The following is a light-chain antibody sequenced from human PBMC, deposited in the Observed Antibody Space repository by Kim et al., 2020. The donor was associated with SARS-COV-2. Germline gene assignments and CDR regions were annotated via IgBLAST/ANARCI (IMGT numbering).Light chain of an antibody. V-gene: IGLV3-21*02. CDR3: QVWDSSTDQVI. CDR2: DDL. J-gene: IGLJ2*01. CDR1: NIGSKR. Sequence: APGLTASIACGGNNIGSKRVHRYQQRPGQAPVLVVYDDLDRPSGIPERFSGSNSGNTATLTISRVEAADEADYYCQVWDSSTDQVIFGGGTQLTVL.